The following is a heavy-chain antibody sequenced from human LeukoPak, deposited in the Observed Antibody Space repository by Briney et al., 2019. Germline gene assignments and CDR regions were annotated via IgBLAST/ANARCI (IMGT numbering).Heavy chain of an antibody. Sequence: GGSLRLSCAAPGFTFSGSAMHWVRQASGKGLEWVGRIRSKANSYATAYAASVKGRFTISRDDSKNTAYLQMNSLKTEDTAVYYCTAPTGTTGYWGQGTLVTVSS. V-gene: IGHV3-73*01. CDR3: TAPTGTTGY. CDR2: IRSKANSYAT. CDR1: GFTFSGSA. J-gene: IGHJ4*02. D-gene: IGHD1-1*01.